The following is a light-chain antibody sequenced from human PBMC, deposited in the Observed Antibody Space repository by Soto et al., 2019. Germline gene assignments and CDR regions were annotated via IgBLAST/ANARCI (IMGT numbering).Light chain of an antibody. CDR3: QQFNSYPPIT. J-gene: IGKJ4*01. CDR1: QGISSA. V-gene: IGKV1-13*02. Sequence: AIQLTQSPSSLSASVGDRFTITCRASQGISSALAWYQQKPGKAPKLLIYDASSLESGVPSRFSGSGSGTDFTLTISSLQPEDFATYYCQQFNSYPPITFGGGTKVEIK. CDR2: DAS.